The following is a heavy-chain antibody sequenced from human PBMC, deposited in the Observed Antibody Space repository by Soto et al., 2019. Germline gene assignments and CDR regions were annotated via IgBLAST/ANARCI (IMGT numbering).Heavy chain of an antibody. CDR3: AGANNIAARFPVMDV. CDR1: GDSTRQSKW. V-gene: IGHV4-4*02. Sequence: QVQLQESGPGLVKPSGTLSLTCTVSGDSTRQSKWWTWVRQTPGKGLEWIGEIYQSGSTKYSPSLERRVNISVDKTKKQFSLKLSSVTAADSAVYFCAGANNIAARFPVMDVWGQGTTVTVS. CDR2: IYQSGST. J-gene: IGHJ6*02. D-gene: IGHD5-12*01.